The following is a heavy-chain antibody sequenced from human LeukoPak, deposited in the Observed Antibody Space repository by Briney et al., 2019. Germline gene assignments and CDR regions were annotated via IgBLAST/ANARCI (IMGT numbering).Heavy chain of an antibody. CDR3: ARVDGCNPDTGYFDY. CDR2: IYYSGST. Sequence: SQTLSLTCTVSGGSISSGDYYWSWIRQPPGKGLEWIGYIYYSGSTYYNPSLKSRVTISVDTSKNQFSLKLSSVTAADTAVYYCARVDGCNPDTGYFDYWGQGTLVTVSS. CDR1: GGSISSGDYY. V-gene: IGHV4-30-4*08. J-gene: IGHJ4*02. D-gene: IGHD5-24*01.